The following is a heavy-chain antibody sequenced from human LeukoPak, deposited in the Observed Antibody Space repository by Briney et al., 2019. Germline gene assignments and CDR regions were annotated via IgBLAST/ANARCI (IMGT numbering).Heavy chain of an antibody. J-gene: IGHJ4*02. D-gene: IGHD3-9*01. CDR3: ARQSYVRDILTGYSPAFYFDY. Sequence: GGSLRLSCAASGFTFSSYWIGWVRQAPGKGLEWVANIKQDGREKYYVDSVKGRFTISRDNAKNSLYLQTNSLRAEDTAVYYCARQSYVRDILTGYSPAFYFDYWGQGTLVTVSS. CDR1: GFTFSSYW. CDR2: IKQDGREK. V-gene: IGHV3-7*01.